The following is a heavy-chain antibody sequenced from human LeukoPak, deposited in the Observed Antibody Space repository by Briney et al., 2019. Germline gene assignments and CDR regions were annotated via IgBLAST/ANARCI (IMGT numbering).Heavy chain of an antibody. CDR3: AREGDYDILTGFGGD. V-gene: IGHV1-18*01. CDR1: GYSFISYD. Sequence: ASVKVSCKASGYSFISYDISWVRQAPGQGLEWMGWISVYNGYTNYAQKLQGRVTMTTDTSTSTAYMELRSLRSDDTAVYYCAREGDYDILTGFGGDWGQGTLVTVSS. J-gene: IGHJ4*02. D-gene: IGHD3-9*01. CDR2: ISVYNGYT.